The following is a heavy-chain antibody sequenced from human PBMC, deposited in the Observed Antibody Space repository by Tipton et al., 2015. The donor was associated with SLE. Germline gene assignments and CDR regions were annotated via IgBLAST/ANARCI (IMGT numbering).Heavy chain of an antibody. J-gene: IGHJ5*02. D-gene: IGHD5-12*01. Sequence: TLSLTCIVSGGSISSGAYLWSWIRQHPGKGLEWIGYIYYSGRTYYNPSLKSRVTISADTSKNQFSLKVSSVTAADSAVYYCANDYGGSRGYDNCFDPWGQGILVTVSS. CDR3: ANDYGGSRGYDNCFDP. V-gene: IGHV4-31*03. CDR2: IYYSGRT. CDR1: GGSISSGAYL.